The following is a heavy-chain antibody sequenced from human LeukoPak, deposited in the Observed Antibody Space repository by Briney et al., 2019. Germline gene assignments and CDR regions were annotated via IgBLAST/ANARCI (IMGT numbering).Heavy chain of an antibody. J-gene: IGHJ4*02. V-gene: IGHV4-59*01. CDR3: ARDGGLQSHFDY. Sequence: PSETLSPTCSVFGDSFNEYYWNWVRQPPGKGLQWIGYIYHNGNSNYNPSLKGRLTISVDTAKNQFSLKLTSVTAADTAVYYCARDGGLQSHFDYWGQGALVTVSS. CDR1: GDSFNEYY. D-gene: IGHD5-24*01. CDR2: IYHNGNS.